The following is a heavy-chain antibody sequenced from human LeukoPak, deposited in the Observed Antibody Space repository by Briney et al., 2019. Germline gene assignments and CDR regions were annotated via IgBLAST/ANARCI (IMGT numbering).Heavy chain of an antibody. J-gene: IGHJ6*04. CDR1: GFTFGSYE. Sequence: GGSLRLSCAASGFTFGSYEMNWVRQAPGKGLEWVSSISSSSSYIYYADSVKGRFTISRDNAKNSLYLQMNSLRAEDTAVYYCVELGITMIGGVWGKGTTVTISS. CDR2: ISSSSSYI. CDR3: VELGITMIGGV. D-gene: IGHD3-10*02. V-gene: IGHV3-21*01.